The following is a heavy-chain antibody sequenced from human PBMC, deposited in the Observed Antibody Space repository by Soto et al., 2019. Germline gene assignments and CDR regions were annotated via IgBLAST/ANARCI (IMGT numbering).Heavy chain of an antibody. D-gene: IGHD3-3*01. V-gene: IGHV2-5*02. J-gene: IGHJ4*02. CDR3: THRRVGRELDY. Sequence: QMTLKASGPTLVKPTQTLTLTCTFSGFSLSTTGLVVGWIRQSPGKALEWLALIYWDDDTRYSPSLKSRLTVTKVTSKNQVVLTMTNMDPVDTATYYCTHRRVGRELDYWGQGTLVTVSS. CDR1: GFSLSTTGLV. CDR2: IYWDDDT.